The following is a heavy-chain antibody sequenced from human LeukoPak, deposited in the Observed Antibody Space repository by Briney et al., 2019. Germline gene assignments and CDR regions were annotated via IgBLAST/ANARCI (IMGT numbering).Heavy chain of an antibody. Sequence: SETLSLTCTVSGGSISSSSYYWGWIRQPPGKGLEWIGSIYYSGSTYYNPSLKSRVTISVGTSKNQFSLKLSSVTAADTAVYYCARHFYDRGAFDIWGQGTMVTVSS. D-gene: IGHD3-22*01. V-gene: IGHV4-39*01. CDR2: IYYSGST. CDR1: GGSISSSSYY. CDR3: ARHFYDRGAFDI. J-gene: IGHJ3*02.